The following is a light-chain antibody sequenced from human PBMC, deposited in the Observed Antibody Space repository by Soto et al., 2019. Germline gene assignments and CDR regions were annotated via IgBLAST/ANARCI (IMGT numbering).Light chain of an antibody. CDR2: GNI. CDR3: QSYDSSLTVV. J-gene: IGLJ2*01. V-gene: IGLV1-40*01. Sequence: QAVETQPPSVSGAPGQRVTISCTGSSSNIGAGYDVHWYQQVPGTAPKLLIYGNINRPSGVPDRFSGSKSGTSASLAITGLQADDEADYYCQSYDSSLTVVFGGGTKLTVL. CDR1: SSNIGAGYD.